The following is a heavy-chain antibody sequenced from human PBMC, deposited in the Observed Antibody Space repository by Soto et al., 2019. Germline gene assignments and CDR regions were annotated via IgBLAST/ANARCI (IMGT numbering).Heavy chain of an antibody. V-gene: IGHV4-30-4*01. CDR3: AREGGESSDGLYYFDS. D-gene: IGHD3-16*01. Sequence: SETLSLTCTVSGGSTSSDNYWSWIRQPPGKGLEWIGHVYYSGNTDYNPSLKSRLAISIDTSKNQFSLKLSSVTAADTAVYFCAREGGESSDGLYYFDSWGQGSLVTVSS. J-gene: IGHJ4*02. CDR2: VYYSGNT. CDR1: GGSTSSDNY.